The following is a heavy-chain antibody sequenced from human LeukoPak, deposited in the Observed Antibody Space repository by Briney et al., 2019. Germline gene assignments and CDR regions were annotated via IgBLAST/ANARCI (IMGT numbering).Heavy chain of an antibody. D-gene: IGHD2-15*01. V-gene: IGHV7-4-1*02. Sequence: ASAKVSCKASGYTFTSYAMNWVRQAPGQGLEWMGWINTNTGNPTYAQGFTGRFVFSLDTSVSTAYLQISSLKAEDTAVYYCASYSYCSGGSCYSSTHEYYYYGMDVWGQGTTVTVSS. CDR1: GYTFTSYA. J-gene: IGHJ6*02. CDR3: ASYSYCSGGSCYSSTHEYYYYGMDV. CDR2: INTNTGNP.